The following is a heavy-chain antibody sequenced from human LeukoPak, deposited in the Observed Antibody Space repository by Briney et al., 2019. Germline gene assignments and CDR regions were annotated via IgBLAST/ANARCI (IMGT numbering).Heavy chain of an antibody. V-gene: IGHV4-61*08. D-gene: IGHD3-10*01. CDR1: GASVSSGGYY. Sequence: SETLSLTCTVSGASVSSGGYYWGWIRQPPGKGREWIGYIYYSGSTNYNPSLKSRVTISVDTSKNQFSLKVNSVTAADTAIYYCARRGGSGRSFDYWGQGTLVAVSS. J-gene: IGHJ4*02. CDR3: ARRGGSGRSFDY. CDR2: IYYSGST.